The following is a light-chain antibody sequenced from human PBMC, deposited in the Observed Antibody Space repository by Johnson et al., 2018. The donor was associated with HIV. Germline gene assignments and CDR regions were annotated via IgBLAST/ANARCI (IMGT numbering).Light chain of an antibody. CDR2: ENN. V-gene: IGLV1-51*02. J-gene: IGLJ1*01. CDR1: SSNIGNNY. Sequence: QSVLTQPPSVSAAPGQKVTISCSGSSSNIGNNYVSWYQQLPGTAPKVLIYENNKRPSGIPDRFSGSKSGTSATLGITGLQTGDEADYYCGTWDGSLSGYVFGTGTKVTVL. CDR3: GTWDGSLSGYV.